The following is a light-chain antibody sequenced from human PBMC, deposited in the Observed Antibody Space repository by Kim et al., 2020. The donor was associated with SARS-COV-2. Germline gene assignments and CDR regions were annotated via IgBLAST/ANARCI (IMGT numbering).Light chain of an antibody. CDR2: TAS. V-gene: IGKV1-39*01. J-gene: IGKJ3*01. CDR1: QSVRTY. Sequence: SAYVRHTLTITCRASQSVRTYLNWYQQNPGKAPQLLIHTASTLQSGVPSRFSGSGSETDFTLTISSLQPEDFATYYCQQSDSPLTFGPGTKVDIK. CDR3: QQSDSPLT.